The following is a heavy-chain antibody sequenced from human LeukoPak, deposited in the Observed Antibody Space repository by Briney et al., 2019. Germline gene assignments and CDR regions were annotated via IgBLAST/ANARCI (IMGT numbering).Heavy chain of an antibody. CDR2: INHSGST. Sequence: SETLSLTCAVYGGSFSGYYWSWIRQPPGKGLEWIGEINHSGSTNYNPFLKSRVTISVDTSKNQFSLKLSSVTAADTAVYYCAREESSTVTTLNWFDPWGQGTLVTVSS. CDR1: GGSFSGYY. CDR3: AREESSTVTTLNWFDP. V-gene: IGHV4-34*01. J-gene: IGHJ5*02. D-gene: IGHD4-17*01.